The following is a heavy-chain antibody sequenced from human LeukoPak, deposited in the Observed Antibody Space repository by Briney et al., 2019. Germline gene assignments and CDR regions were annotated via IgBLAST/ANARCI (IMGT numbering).Heavy chain of an antibody. D-gene: IGHD6-25*01. CDR2: ITGSGGTT. V-gene: IGHV3-23*01. Sequence: PGGSLRLSCEASGFTFSTYAMSWVRQAPGKGLEWVSTITGSGGTTYYADSVKGRFSISRDNSKNTLYVQMNSLRAEDTAVYYCAKDLTAATTSYFDYWGQGTLVTVSS. CDR1: GFTFSTYA. CDR3: AKDLTAATTSYFDY. J-gene: IGHJ4*02.